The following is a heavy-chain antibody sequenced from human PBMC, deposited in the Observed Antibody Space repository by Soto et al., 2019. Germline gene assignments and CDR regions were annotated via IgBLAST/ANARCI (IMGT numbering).Heavy chain of an antibody. J-gene: IGHJ6*02. Sequence: QVQLQESGPGLVKPSQTLSLTCTVSGGSISSGDYYWSWIRQPPGKGLEWIGYIYYSGSTYYNPSLKSRVTISVDTSKNQFSLKLSSVTAADTAVYYCARDGENGSGLSNYYYGMDVWGQGTTVTVSS. D-gene: IGHD3-10*01. CDR3: ARDGENGSGLSNYYYGMDV. CDR2: IYYSGST. CDR1: GGSISSGDYY. V-gene: IGHV4-30-4*01.